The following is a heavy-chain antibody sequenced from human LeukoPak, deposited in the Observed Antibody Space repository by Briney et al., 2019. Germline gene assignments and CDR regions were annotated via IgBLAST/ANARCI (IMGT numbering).Heavy chain of an antibody. V-gene: IGHV4-61*01. Sequence: SETLSLTCTVSGGSISSSSYYWSWIRQPPGKGLEWIGYIYYSGSTNYNPSLKSRVTISVDTSKNQFSLKLSSVTAADTAVYYCARGALVVPAAIRLDYWGQGTLVTVSS. D-gene: IGHD2-2*02. J-gene: IGHJ4*02. CDR2: IYYSGST. CDR3: ARGALVVPAAIRLDY. CDR1: GGSISSSSYY.